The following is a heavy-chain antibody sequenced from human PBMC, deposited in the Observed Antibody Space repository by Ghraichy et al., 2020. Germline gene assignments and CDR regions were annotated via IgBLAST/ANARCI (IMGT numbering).Heavy chain of an antibody. D-gene: IGHD6-13*01. CDR2: IFSTGGT. CDR3: ARSAATRRPFDY. V-gene: IGHV4-61*03. CDR1: SGSVSGGTYY. J-gene: IGHJ4*02. Sequence: SETLSLTCTPSSGSVSGGTYYWSWIRQSPGGRLEWIGYIFSTGGTNYNPSLESRVTISLDTTENHMSLTVTSVTAADTAVYFGARSAATRRPFDYWGQGTLVTVSS.